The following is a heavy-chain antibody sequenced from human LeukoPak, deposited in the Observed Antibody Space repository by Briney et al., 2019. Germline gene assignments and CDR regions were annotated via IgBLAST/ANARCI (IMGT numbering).Heavy chain of an antibody. Sequence: GESLKISCQGSGYSFTSYWIGWVRQMPGKGLEWMGVIYPGDSDTRYSPSFEGQVTISADESITTAYLQWTSLKASDTAMYYCARAGVLDYWGQGTLVTVSS. CDR2: IYPGDSDT. CDR1: GYSFTSYW. J-gene: IGHJ4*02. V-gene: IGHV5-51*01. CDR3: ARAGVLDY.